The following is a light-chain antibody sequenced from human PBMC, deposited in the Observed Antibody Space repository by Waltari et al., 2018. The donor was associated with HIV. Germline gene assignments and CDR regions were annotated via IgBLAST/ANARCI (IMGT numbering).Light chain of an antibody. CDR3: CSYAGNTIYV. J-gene: IGLJ1*01. Sequence: QSALTQPASVSGSPGQSITIFCTGTASDIGSYNLVSWYQTHPGKAPKVMIYEVTKRPSGVSNRFSGSKSGNTACLTISGLQAEDETDYYCCSYAGNTIYVFGSGTTVTVV. CDR1: ASDIGSYNL. CDR2: EVT. V-gene: IGLV2-23*02.